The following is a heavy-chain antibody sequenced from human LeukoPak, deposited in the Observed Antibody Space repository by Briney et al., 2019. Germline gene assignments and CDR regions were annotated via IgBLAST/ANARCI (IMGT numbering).Heavy chain of an antibody. CDR3: VRGYSFGPYGMDV. D-gene: IGHD2-15*01. V-gene: IGHV3-64D*09. CDR1: GFPFSSYA. CDR2: ISDSGGST. J-gene: IGHJ6*02. Sequence: GRCLRLSCSASGFPFSSYAMHWVRQAPGKGLEYVSAISDSGGSTYYADSVKGRFTISRDNSKNTLYLQMSSLRAEDTAVYFCVRGYSFGPYGMDVWGQGTTVTVSS.